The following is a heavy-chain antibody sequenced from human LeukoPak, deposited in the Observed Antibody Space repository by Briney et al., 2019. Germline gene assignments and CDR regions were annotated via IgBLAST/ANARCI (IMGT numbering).Heavy chain of an antibody. Sequence: ASVKVSCKASGDSIRSYGITWVRQAPGQGLEWMGWISDYGGNTNYAQKFQGRVTITTDESTSTAYMELSSLRSEDTAVYYCAAGGYCSGGSCYPFDPWGQGTLVTVSS. CDR2: ISDYGGNT. D-gene: IGHD2-15*01. J-gene: IGHJ5*02. CDR1: GDSIRSYG. CDR3: AAGGYCSGGSCYPFDP. V-gene: IGHV1-18*01.